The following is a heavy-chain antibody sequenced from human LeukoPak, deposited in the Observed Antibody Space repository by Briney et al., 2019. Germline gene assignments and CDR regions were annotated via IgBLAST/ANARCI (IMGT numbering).Heavy chain of an antibody. V-gene: IGHV3-66*01. J-gene: IGHJ6*02. D-gene: IGHD2-15*01. Sequence: PGGSLRLSCAASGFTFSSYSMNWVRQAPGKGLEWVSVIYSGGSTYYADSVKGRFTISRDNSKNTLYLQMNSLRAEDTAVYYCARDWVAATTYGMDVWGQGTTVTVSS. CDR3: ARDWVAATTYGMDV. CDR1: GFTFSSYS. CDR2: IYSGGST.